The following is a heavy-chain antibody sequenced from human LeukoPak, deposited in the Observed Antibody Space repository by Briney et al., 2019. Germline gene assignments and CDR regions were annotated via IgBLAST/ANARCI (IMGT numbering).Heavy chain of an antibody. J-gene: IGHJ4*02. V-gene: IGHV4-38-2*02. CDR3: ARQTGSGLFVLP. CDR2: IYHSGST. D-gene: IGHD3/OR15-3a*01. CDR1: GYSISSGYY. Sequence: SETLSLTCTVSGYSISSGYYWGWIRQPPGKGLEWIGSIYHSGSTYYNPSLKSRVTISVDTSKNQFSLKLTSVTAADTAVYYCARQTGSGLFVLPGGQGTLVTVSS.